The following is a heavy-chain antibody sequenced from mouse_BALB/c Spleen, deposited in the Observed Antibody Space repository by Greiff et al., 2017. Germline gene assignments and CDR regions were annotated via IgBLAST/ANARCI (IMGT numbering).Heavy chain of an antibody. Sequence: EVQLQQSGAELVKPGASVKLSCTASGFTFNDTYMHWVKQRPEQGLEWIGRIDPANGNTNYDPKFQGKATITADTSSNTAYLQLSSLTSEDTAVYYCAYEGYAMDYWGQGTSVTVSS. CDR2: IDPANGNT. D-gene: IGHD2-3*01. CDR3: AYEGYAMDY. CDR1: GFTFNDTY. J-gene: IGHJ4*01. V-gene: IGHV14-3*02.